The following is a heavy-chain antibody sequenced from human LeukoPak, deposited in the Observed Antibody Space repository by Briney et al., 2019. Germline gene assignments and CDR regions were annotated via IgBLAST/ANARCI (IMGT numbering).Heavy chain of an antibody. CDR3: AKDGRIYGSGSYPYFDY. J-gene: IGHJ4*02. CDR1: GFTFSSYA. CDR2: ISGSGGST. D-gene: IGHD3-10*01. V-gene: IGHV3-23*01. Sequence: GGSLRLSCAASGFTFSSYAMSWVRQAPGKGLEWVSAISGSGGSTYYADSVKGRFTISRDNSKNTLYLQMNSLRAEDTAVYYCAKDGRIYGSGSYPYFDYWGQGTLVTVSS.